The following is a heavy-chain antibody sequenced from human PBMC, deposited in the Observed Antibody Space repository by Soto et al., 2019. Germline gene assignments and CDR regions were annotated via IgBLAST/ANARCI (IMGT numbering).Heavy chain of an antibody. V-gene: IGHV5-51*01. CDR1: GYSFTSYW. CDR2: IYPGDSDT. D-gene: IGHD3-22*01. Sequence: GESLKISCKGSGYSFTSYWIGWVRQMPGKGLEWMGIIYPGDSDTRYSPSFQGQVTISADKSISTAYLQWSSLKASDTAMYYCARQRADYYDSSGSPLFFDYWGQGTLVTVSS. CDR3: ARQRADYYDSSGSPLFFDY. J-gene: IGHJ4*02.